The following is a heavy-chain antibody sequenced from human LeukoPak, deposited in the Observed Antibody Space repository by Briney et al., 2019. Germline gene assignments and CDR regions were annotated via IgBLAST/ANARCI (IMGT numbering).Heavy chain of an antibody. CDR1: GFTFDDYA. J-gene: IGHJ4*02. CDR3: ARRSAFDY. CDR2: ISWNSGSI. Sequence: AGGSLRLSCAASGFTFDDYAMHWVRQAPGKGLEWVSGISWNSGSIGYADSVKGRFTISRDNAKNSLYLQMNSLRAEDTAVYYCARRSAFDYWGQGTLVTVSS. D-gene: IGHD4-17*01. V-gene: IGHV3-9*01.